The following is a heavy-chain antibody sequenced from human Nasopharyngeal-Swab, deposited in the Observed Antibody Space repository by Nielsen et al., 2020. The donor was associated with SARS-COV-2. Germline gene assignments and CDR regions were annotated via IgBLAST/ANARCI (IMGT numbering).Heavy chain of an antibody. V-gene: IGHV5-51*01. CDR1: GYSFTSYW. D-gene: IGHD4-23*01. CDR2: IYPGDSDT. CDR3: ARQTIYGGNSHDAFDI. Sequence: KVSCKGSGYSFTSYWIGWVRQMPGKGLEWMGIIYPGDSDTRYSPSFQGQVTISADKSISTAYLQWSGLKASDTAMYYCARQTIYGGNSHDAFDIWGQGTMVTVSS. J-gene: IGHJ3*02.